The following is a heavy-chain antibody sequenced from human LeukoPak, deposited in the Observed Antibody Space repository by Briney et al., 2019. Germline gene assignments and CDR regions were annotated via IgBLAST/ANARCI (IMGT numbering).Heavy chain of an antibody. J-gene: IGHJ4*02. V-gene: IGHV4-34*01. CDR2: INHSGST. D-gene: IGHD6-19*01. Sequence: SETLSLTCAVYGGSFSGYYWSWIRQPPGKGLEWIGEINHSGSTNYNPSLKSRVTISVDTSKNQFSLKLSSVTAADTAVYYCARESGWHLDYWGQGTLVTVSS. CDR3: ARESGWHLDY. CDR1: GGSFSGYY.